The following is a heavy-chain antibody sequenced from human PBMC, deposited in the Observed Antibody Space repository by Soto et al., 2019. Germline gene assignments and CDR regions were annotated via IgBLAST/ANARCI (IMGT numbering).Heavy chain of an antibody. Sequence: QVQLVESGGGVVQPGRSLRLSCAASGFTFSSYGMHWVRQAPGKGLEWVAVIWYDGSNKYYADSVKGRFTISRDNSKNTLYLQMNSLRAEDTAVYYCARASGYNWNYVKNYYYYGMDVWGQGTTVTVSS. D-gene: IGHD1-7*01. V-gene: IGHV3-33*01. J-gene: IGHJ6*02. CDR2: IWYDGSNK. CDR3: ARASGYNWNYVKNYYYYGMDV. CDR1: GFTFSSYG.